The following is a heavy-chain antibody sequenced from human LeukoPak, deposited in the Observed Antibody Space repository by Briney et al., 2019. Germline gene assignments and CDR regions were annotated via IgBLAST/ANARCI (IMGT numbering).Heavy chain of an antibody. V-gene: IGHV1-18*01. Sequence: ASVKVSCKASGYTFTSYGISWVRQAPGQGLEWMGWISAYNGNTNYAQKLQGRVTMTTDTSTSTAYMELRSMRSDDTAVYYCGRDIGIWFGELLPQWGQGTLVTVYS. CDR3: GRDIGIWFGELLPQ. CDR1: GYTFTSYG. CDR2: ISAYNGNT. J-gene: IGHJ4*02. D-gene: IGHD3-10*01.